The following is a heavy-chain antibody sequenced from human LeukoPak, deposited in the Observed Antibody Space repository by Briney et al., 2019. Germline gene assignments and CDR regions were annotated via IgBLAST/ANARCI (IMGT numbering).Heavy chain of an antibody. CDR3: ARSARGVIFDV. J-gene: IGHJ6*04. Sequence: GGSLRLSCAASGFIFSRYGMHWVRQAPGKGLEGVAVVSYDGTETKYADSVKGRLNLSRDNSKNTVYLQMNSLTFEDTAVYYCARSARGVIFDVWGKGTTVIVSS. CDR2: VSYDGTET. V-gene: IGHV3-30*03. CDR1: GFIFSRYG. D-gene: IGHD3-10*01.